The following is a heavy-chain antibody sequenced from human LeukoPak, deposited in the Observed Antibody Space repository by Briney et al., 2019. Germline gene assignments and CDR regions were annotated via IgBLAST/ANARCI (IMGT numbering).Heavy chain of an antibody. J-gene: IGHJ4*02. Sequence: PGRSLRLSCAASGFTFSTYAMHWVRQAPGKGLEWVAVISYDGSNKYYADSVKGRFTISRDNSWNTLYLQMNSLRAEDTAVYYCASKWYYFDYWGQGTLVTVSS. CDR3: ASKWYYFDY. V-gene: IGHV3-30-3*01. CDR1: GFTFSTYA. D-gene: IGHD2-15*01. CDR2: ISYDGSNK.